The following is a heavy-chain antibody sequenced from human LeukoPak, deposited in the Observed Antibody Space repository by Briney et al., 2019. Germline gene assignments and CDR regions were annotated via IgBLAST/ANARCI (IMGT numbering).Heavy chain of an antibody. CDR1: GYTFTSYD. CDR3: AREQFTSGWSHFDY. Sequence: ASVKVSCKASGYTFTSYDINWVRQATGQGLEWMGRMNPNNGGTNFAQKFQGRVTMTRDTSISTAYMELSSLRSDDTAVYYCAREQFTSGWSHFDYWGQGTLVTVSS. J-gene: IGHJ4*02. CDR2: MNPNNGGT. V-gene: IGHV1-2*06. D-gene: IGHD6-19*01.